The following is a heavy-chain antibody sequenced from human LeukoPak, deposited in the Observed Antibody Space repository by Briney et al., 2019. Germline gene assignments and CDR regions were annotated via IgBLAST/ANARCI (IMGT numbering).Heavy chain of an antibody. J-gene: IGHJ4*02. CDR3: AKLKSYYGLGTYYGFDY. Sequence: GGSLRLSCAASGFTFSSYSMNWVRQAPGKGLEWVSYISSSSSTIYYADSVKGRFTISRDNAKNSLYLQMNSLRAEDTAVYYCAKLKSYYGLGTYYGFDYWGQGTLVTVSS. CDR1: GFTFSSYS. CDR2: ISSSSSTI. D-gene: IGHD3-10*01. V-gene: IGHV3-48*01.